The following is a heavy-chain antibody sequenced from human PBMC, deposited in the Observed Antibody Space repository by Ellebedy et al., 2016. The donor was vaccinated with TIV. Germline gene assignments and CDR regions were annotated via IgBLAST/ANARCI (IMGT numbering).Heavy chain of an antibody. D-gene: IGHD3-10*01. CDR3: VKGRSYGFGEPGGS. J-gene: IGHJ4*02. CDR2: IKQDGNEK. Sequence: PGGSLRLSCAASGFTFSSYCMSWVRQAPGKGLEWVANIKQDGNEKYYVDSVKGRFTISRDNAKNSLYLQMNSLRTEDTAFYYCVKGRSYGFGEPGGSWGLGTLVIVSS. V-gene: IGHV3-7*03. CDR1: GFTFSSYC.